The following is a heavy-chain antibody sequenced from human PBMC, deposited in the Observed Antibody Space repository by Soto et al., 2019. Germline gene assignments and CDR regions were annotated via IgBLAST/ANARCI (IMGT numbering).Heavy chain of an antibody. Sequence: EVQLVESGGDLVQPGGSLRLSCAASGFTFSSYWMHWVRQAPGKGLVWVSRINSDGSSTNYADSVKGQFPISRDNAKNTLYLQMNSLRAEDTAVYYCGRGASGSYRLDYWGQGTLVTVSS. CDR3: GRGASGSYRLDY. D-gene: IGHD3-10*01. CDR2: INSDGSST. J-gene: IGHJ4*02. V-gene: IGHV3-74*01. CDR1: GFTFSSYW.